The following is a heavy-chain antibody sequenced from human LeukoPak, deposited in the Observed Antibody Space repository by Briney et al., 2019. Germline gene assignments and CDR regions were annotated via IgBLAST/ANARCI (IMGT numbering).Heavy chain of an antibody. D-gene: IGHD5-24*01. CDR3: ARLSSDGYNSLTY. Sequence: QVQLQESGPGLVKPSETLSLTCAVPGYSISSGYYWGWIRPPPGQGLEWIGSIYHSGSTYYNPSLKSRVTISLDTSKNQLSLKVSSVTAADTAVHYCARLSSDGYNSLTYWGQGTLVTVSS. CDR1: GYSISSGYY. CDR2: IYHSGST. V-gene: IGHV4-38-2*01. J-gene: IGHJ4*02.